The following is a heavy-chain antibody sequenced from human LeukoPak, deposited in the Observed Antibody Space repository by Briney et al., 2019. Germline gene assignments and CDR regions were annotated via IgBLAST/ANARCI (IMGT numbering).Heavy chain of an antibody. D-gene: IGHD3-22*01. CDR1: GYTFTSYD. CDR2: INPNSGGT. V-gene: IGHV1-2*02. Sequence: ASVKVSCKASGYTFTSYDINWVRQATGQGLEWMGWINPNSGGTNYAQKFQGRVTMTRDTSISTAYMELSRLRSDDTAVYYCARDSQPTYDSSGYFNYWGQGTLVTVSS. J-gene: IGHJ4*02. CDR3: ARDSQPTYDSSGYFNY.